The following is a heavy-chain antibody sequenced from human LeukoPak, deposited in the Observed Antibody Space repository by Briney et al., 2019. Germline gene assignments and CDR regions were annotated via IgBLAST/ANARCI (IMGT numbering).Heavy chain of an antibody. Sequence: SETLSLTCAVYGGSFSGYYWSWIRQPPGKGLEWIGEINHSGSTNYNPSLKSRVTISVDTSKNQLSLKLSSVTAADTAVYYCARTSTEATISPYGMEVWGQGTTVTVSS. CDR2: INHSGST. CDR1: GGSFSGYY. J-gene: IGHJ6*02. V-gene: IGHV4-34*01. D-gene: IGHD5-12*01. CDR3: ARTSTEATISPYGMEV.